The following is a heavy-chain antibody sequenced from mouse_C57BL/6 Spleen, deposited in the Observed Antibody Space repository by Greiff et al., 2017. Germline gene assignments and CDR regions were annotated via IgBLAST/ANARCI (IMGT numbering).Heavy chain of an antibody. CDR1: GFSLTSYG. D-gene: IGHD1-1*01. CDR3: ARLYGSSPYYYAMDY. J-gene: IGHJ4*01. V-gene: IGHV2-6*03. Sequence: VQVVESGPGLVAPSQSLSITCTVSGFSLTSYGVHWVRQPPGKGLEWLVVIWSDGSTTYNSALKSRLSISKDNSKSQVFLKMNSLQTDDTAMYYCARLYGSSPYYYAMDYWGQGTSVTVSS. CDR2: IWSDGST.